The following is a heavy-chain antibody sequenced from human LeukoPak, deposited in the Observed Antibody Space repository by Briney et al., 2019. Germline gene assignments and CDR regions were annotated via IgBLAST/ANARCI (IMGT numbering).Heavy chain of an antibody. CDR3: AKDSVGSVIINRIDAFDI. D-gene: IGHD2-21*01. Sequence: GGSLRLSCAASGFSFSSYAMSWVRQAPGKGLEWVSAISGSGAGTYYADSVKGRFTISRDNSKNTLYLQMNSLRAEDTAVYYCAKDSVGSVIINRIDAFDIWGQGTMVTVSS. V-gene: IGHV3-23*01. CDR1: GFSFSSYA. J-gene: IGHJ3*02. CDR2: ISGSGAGT.